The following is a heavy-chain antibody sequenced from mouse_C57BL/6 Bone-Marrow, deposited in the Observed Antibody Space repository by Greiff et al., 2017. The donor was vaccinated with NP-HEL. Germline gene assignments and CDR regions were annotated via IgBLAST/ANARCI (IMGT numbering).Heavy chain of an antibody. CDR2: INPYNGGT. D-gene: IGHD1-1*01. Sequence: EVQLQQSGPVLVKPGASVKMSCKASGYTFTDYYMNWVKQSHGKSLEWIGVINPYNGGTSYNQKFKGKATLTVDKSSSTADMELNSLTSEDSAVYYCAIILYYYGSSYHYWYFDVWGTGTTVTVSS. CDR3: AIILYYYGSSYHYWYFDV. V-gene: IGHV1-19*01. CDR1: GYTFTDYY. J-gene: IGHJ1*03.